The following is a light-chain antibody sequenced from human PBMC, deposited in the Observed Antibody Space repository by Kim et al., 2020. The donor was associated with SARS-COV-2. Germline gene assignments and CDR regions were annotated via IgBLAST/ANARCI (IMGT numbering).Light chain of an antibody. CDR2: AAS. CDR3: QQCGSPPLT. Sequence: ENALTQSPDTLSLSPGERATFSCRASQSPTGDCMAWYQHKTAQTPRLLIYAASSRATGLPDRFSGSGSGTEFSLSISRLEPEDFAVYYCQQCGSPPLTFGGGTKVDIK. J-gene: IGKJ4*01. CDR1: QSPTGDC. V-gene: IGKV3-20*01.